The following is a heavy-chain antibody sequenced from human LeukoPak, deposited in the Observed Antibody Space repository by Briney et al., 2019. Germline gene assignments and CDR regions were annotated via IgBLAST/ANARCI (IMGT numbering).Heavy chain of an antibody. Sequence: GGSLRLSCAASGFTFSDYYMSWIRQAPGKGLEWVSYISSSSGYTNYADSVKGRFTISRDNAKNSPYLQMNSLRAEDTAVYYCARVLSRGSFDYWGQGTLVTVSS. CDR2: ISSSSGYT. J-gene: IGHJ4*02. CDR3: ARVLSRGSFDY. CDR1: GFTFSDYY. V-gene: IGHV3-11*06. D-gene: IGHD2-8*01.